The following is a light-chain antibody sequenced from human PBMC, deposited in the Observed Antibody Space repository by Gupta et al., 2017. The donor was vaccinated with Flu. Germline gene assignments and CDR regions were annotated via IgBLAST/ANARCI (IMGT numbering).Light chain of an antibody. CDR1: QSVSSN. V-gene: IGKV3-15*01. CDR2: GAS. J-gene: IGKJ3*01. Sequence: DTVMTPSPATLSVSPGERATLSCRASQSVSSNLAWYQQKPGQAPRLLIYGASTRATGIPARFSGSGSGTEFTLTISSLQSEDFAVYYCQQYNNWPLFTFGPGTKVDIK. CDR3: QQYNNWPLFT.